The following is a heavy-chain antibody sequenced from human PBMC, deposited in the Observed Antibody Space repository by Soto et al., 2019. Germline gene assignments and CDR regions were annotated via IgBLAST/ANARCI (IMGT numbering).Heavy chain of an antibody. CDR3: ARGDRGGSGSPASYYYSGLDV. V-gene: IGHV3-23*01. Sequence: DVQLLESGGDLVQPGGSLRLSCAASGVTFSSYAMSWVRQAPGKGLEWVSSVSAGGDMTYYSDSVKGLFTISRDNSNTALFLQMNSLRAEDTALYYCARGDRGGSGSPASYYYSGLDVWGQGTTVTVSS. CDR2: VSAGGDMT. J-gene: IGHJ6*02. CDR1: GVTFSSYA. D-gene: IGHD3-10*01.